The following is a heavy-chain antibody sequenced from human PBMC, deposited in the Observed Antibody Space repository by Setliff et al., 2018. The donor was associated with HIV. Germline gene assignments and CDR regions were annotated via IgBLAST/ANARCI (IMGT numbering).Heavy chain of an antibody. CDR3: ARGYYNFWSGYYDSRFPNPIDAFDI. CDR2: ISAYNGNT. Sequence: ASVKVSCKASGYTFSSYGISWVRQAPGQGVEWMGWISAYNGNTNYAQKLQGRVTMTTDTSTSTAYMELRSLRSDDTAVYYRARGYYNFWSGYYDSRFPNPIDAFDIWGQGTMVT. D-gene: IGHD3-3*01. J-gene: IGHJ3*02. CDR1: GYTFSSYG. V-gene: IGHV1-18*01.